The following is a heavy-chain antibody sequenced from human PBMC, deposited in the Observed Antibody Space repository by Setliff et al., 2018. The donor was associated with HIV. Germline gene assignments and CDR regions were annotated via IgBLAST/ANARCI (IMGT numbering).Heavy chain of an antibody. Sequence: SSETLSLTCTVSGGSLTGYYWSWIRQPPGKGLEWIGYIYFNGNTNLNPSLESRLTMSVDTSKNQFSLKLNSVTAADTAVYYCVGEVGYFDFWGRGTLVTVSS. V-gene: IGHV4-59*01. D-gene: IGHD1-26*01. CDR2: IYFNGNT. CDR1: GGSLTGYY. CDR3: VGEVGYFDF. J-gene: IGHJ2*01.